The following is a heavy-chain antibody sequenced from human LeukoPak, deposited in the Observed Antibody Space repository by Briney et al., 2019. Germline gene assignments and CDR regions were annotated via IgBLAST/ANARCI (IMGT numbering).Heavy chain of an antibody. V-gene: IGHV1-8*03. J-gene: IGHJ4*02. CDR1: GYTFTSYD. CDR2: MNPNSGNT. CDR3: ARDDYGGNLGLDY. Sequence: GASVKVSCKSSGYTFTSYDINWVRQATEQGLEWMGWMNPNSGNTGCAQKFQGRVTITRNTSISTAYMELSSLRSEDTAVYYRARDDYGGNLGLDYWGQGTLVTVSS. D-gene: IGHD4-23*01.